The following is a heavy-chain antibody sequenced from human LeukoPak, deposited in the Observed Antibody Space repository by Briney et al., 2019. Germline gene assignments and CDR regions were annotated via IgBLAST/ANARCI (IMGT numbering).Heavy chain of an antibody. V-gene: IGHV6-1*01. Sequence: SQTLSLTCAISGDSVSSNRAAWNWIRQSPSRGLEWLGRTYYRSKWYNDYAVSVKSRITINPDTSKNQFSLQLNSVTPEDTAVYYCARVVYSSGSKYYYYYYGMDVWGQGTTVTVSS. CDR1: GDSVSSNRAA. D-gene: IGHD6-19*01. J-gene: IGHJ6*02. CDR2: TYYRSKWYN. CDR3: ARVVYSSGSKYYYYYYGMDV.